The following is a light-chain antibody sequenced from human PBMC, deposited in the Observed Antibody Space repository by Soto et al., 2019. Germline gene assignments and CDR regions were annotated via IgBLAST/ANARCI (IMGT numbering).Light chain of an antibody. Sequence: QSVLTQPPSVSAAPGQKVTISCSGSNSNIGNNDVSWYQQVPGTAPKLVIYDNDKRPSGTPDRFSGSKSGTSVTLDVSGLQTGDEADYYCAVWDSRLNVAAFGGGTKLTVL. CDR3: AVWDSRLNVAA. CDR2: DND. J-gene: IGLJ2*01. CDR1: NSNIGNND. V-gene: IGLV1-51*01.